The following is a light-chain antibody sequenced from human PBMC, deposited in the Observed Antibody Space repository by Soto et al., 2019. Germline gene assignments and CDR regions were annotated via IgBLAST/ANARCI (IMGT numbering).Light chain of an antibody. Sequence: QSALTQPPSVSGAPGQRVTISCSGSSSNIGAGYDVNWYRQLPGTAPKLLIYGNSDRPSGVPDRFSGSKSGTSASLAITGLQAEDEADYFCQSYDRSLRTYVFGTATQLTVL. CDR2: GNS. V-gene: IGLV1-40*01. CDR3: QSYDRSLRTYV. J-gene: IGLJ1*01. CDR1: SSNIGAGYD.